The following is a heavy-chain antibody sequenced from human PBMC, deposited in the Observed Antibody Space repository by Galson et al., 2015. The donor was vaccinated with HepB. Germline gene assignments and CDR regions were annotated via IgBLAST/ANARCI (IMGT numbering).Heavy chain of an antibody. J-gene: IGHJ4*02. CDR1: GFTFRSYN. Sequence: LRLSCAASGFTFRSYNMNWVRQAPGKGLEWVSYISATGSTRNYADSVKGRFTISRDNSKNSRYLRMTSLREEDKAVYYCAGNYDIWSGYLWGQGTLVTVSS. CDR2: ISATGSTR. D-gene: IGHD3-3*01. V-gene: IGHV3-48*02. CDR3: AGNYDIWSGYL.